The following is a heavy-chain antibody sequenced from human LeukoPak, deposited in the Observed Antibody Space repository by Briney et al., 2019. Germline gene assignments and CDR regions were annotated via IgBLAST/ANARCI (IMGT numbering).Heavy chain of an antibody. CDR2: IYYSGST. CDR1: GGSISSSSYY. CDR3: ARVRDSSGYSFDGLGDAFDI. J-gene: IGHJ3*02. Sequence: SETLSLTCTVSGGSISSSSYYWGWIRQPPGKGLEWIGSIYYSGSTYYNPSLKSRVTISVDTSKNQFSLKLSSVTAADTAVYYCARVRDSSGYSFDGLGDAFDIWGQGTMVTVSS. V-gene: IGHV4-39*07. D-gene: IGHD3-22*01.